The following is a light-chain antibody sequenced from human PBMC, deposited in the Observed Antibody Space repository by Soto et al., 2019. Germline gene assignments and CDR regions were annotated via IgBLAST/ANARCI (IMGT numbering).Light chain of an antibody. J-gene: IGLJ1*01. CDR3: CSYAGTYTRV. V-gene: IGLV2-11*01. Sequence: QSVLTQPASVSGSPGQSVTISCTRTSSDVANYKYVSWYQQHPGKAPKLMIYDVNKRPSGVPYRFSGSKSGNTASLTISGLQAEDEADYYCCSYAGTYTRVFGTGTKLTVL. CDR1: SSDVANYKY. CDR2: DVN.